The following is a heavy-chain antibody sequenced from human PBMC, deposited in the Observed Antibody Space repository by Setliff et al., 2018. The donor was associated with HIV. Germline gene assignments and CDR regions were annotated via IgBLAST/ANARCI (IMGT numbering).Heavy chain of an antibody. J-gene: IGHJ6*03. Sequence: GASVKVSCKASGYRFNTYHITWVRQAPGQGLEWVGSISASSVNTNYTQGRVTMTTDISTSTAYMELRSLRSDDSAVYFCARVPVSSYYYYMDVWGKGTTVTVSS. D-gene: IGHD6-13*01. CDR3: ARVPVSSYYYYMDV. CDR2: ISASSVNT. V-gene: IGHV1-18*01. CDR1: GYRFNTYH.